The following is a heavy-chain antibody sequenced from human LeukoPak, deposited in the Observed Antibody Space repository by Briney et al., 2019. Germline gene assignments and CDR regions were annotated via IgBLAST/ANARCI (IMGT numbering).Heavy chain of an antibody. CDR2: ISSSSSSI. Sequence: GGSLRLSCAASGFTFSTYSMNWVRQAPGRGLEWVSYISSSSSSIYYADSVKGRFTISRDNAKNSLYLQMNSLRAEDTAVYYCAREYSSSTGKASDYWGQGTLVTVSS. V-gene: IGHV3-48*01. CDR1: GFTFSTYS. D-gene: IGHD6-6*01. J-gene: IGHJ4*02. CDR3: AREYSSSTGKASDY.